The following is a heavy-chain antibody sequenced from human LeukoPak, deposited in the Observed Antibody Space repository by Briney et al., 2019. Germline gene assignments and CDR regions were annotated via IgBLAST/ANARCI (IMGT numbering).Heavy chain of an antibody. CDR1: GGYISSYY. CDR3: ARVHYYDSSGYLVDY. CDR2: IYYSGSN. D-gene: IGHD3-22*01. Sequence: SETLSLTCTVSGGYISSYYWSWIRQPPGKGLELIGYIYYSGSNNYNPSLKSRVTISVDTSKNQFSLKLSSVTAADTAVYYCARVHYYDSSGYLVDYWGQGTLVTVSS. V-gene: IGHV4-59*01. J-gene: IGHJ4*02.